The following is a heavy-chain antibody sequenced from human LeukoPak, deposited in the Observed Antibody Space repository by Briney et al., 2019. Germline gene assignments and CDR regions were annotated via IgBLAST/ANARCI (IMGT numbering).Heavy chain of an antibody. CDR1: GFTFSSYS. J-gene: IGHJ5*02. V-gene: IGHV3-21*01. Sequence: PGGSLRLSCAASGFTFSSYSMNWVRQAPGKGLEWVSSISSSSSYIYYADSAKGRFTISRDNAKNLLYLQMNSLRAEDTAVYYCARVRVPGIAAAGTFWFDPWGQGTLVTVSS. CDR3: ARVRVPGIAAAGTFWFDP. CDR2: ISSSSSYI. D-gene: IGHD6-13*01.